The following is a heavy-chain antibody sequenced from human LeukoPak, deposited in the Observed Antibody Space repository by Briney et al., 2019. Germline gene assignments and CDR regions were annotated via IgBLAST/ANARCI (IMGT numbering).Heavy chain of an antibody. J-gene: IGHJ4*02. CDR3: ASGRYCSSTSCQNYFDY. V-gene: IGHV3-21*01. CDR1: GFTFSSYS. Sequence: GGSLRLSCVASGFTFSSYSVNWVRQAPGKGLEWVSCISSSSSYIYYADSVKGRFTISRDNAKNSLYLQMNSLRAEDMAVYYCASGRYCSSTSCQNYFDYWGQGTLVTVSS. D-gene: IGHD2-2*01. CDR2: ISSSSSYI.